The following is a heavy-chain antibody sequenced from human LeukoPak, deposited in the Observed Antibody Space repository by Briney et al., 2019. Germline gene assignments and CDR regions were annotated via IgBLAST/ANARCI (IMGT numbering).Heavy chain of an antibody. CDR2: ISSDGSKK. Sequence: GGSLRLSCEVSGFTFSSYAMHWVRQAPGKGLEWVAVISSDGSKKDYADSVKGRFTISRDNSKNTLYLQMNSLRAEDTAVYYCARDLSGIAGYTYGRGIDYWGQGTLVTVSS. D-gene: IGHD5-18*01. CDR3: ARDLSGIAGYTYGRGIDY. J-gene: IGHJ4*02. CDR1: GFTFSSYA. V-gene: IGHV3-30*04.